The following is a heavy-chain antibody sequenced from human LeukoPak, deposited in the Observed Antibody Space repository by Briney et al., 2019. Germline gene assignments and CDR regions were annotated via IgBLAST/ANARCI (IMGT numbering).Heavy chain of an antibody. CDR2: ISGSGGST. D-gene: IGHD5-12*01. CDR1: GFTFSSYA. V-gene: IGHV3-23*01. CDR3: AKDLSPAVATIWEEVGCYYYGMDV. Sequence: GGSLRLSCAASGFTFSSYAMSWVRQAPGKGLEWVSAISGSGGSTYYADSVKGRFTISRDNSKNTLYLQMNSLRAEDTAVYYCAKDLSPAVATIWEEVGCYYYGMDVWGQGTTVTVSS. J-gene: IGHJ6*02.